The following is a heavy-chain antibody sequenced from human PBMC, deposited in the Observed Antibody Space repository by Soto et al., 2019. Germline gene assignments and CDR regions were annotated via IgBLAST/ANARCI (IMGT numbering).Heavy chain of an antibody. CDR3: VGETEGFGFDY. CDR2: IYYSGST. J-gene: IGHJ4*02. Sequence: QVQLQESGPGLVKPSETLSLTYTVSGGSISSYYWSWIRQPPGKGLEWIGYIYYSGSTNYNPSLKSRVTISVDTSKNQFSLKLSSVTAADTAVYYCVGETEGFGFDYWGQGTLVTVSS. D-gene: IGHD3-10*01. CDR1: GGSISSYY. V-gene: IGHV4-59*01.